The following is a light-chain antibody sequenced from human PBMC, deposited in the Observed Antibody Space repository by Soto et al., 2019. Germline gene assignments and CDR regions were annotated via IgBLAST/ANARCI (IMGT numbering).Light chain of an antibody. J-gene: IGKJ4*01. CDR2: AAS. Sequence: DIQMTQSPSSVSASVGDRVTITCRASQGISGWLAWYQQKPGKAPKLLIYAASTLETGVPSRFSSGRSGTDFTLTINNLQPEDFATYYCQQATISQLTFGGGTKVEIK. V-gene: IGKV1-12*01. CDR3: QQATISQLT. CDR1: QGISGW.